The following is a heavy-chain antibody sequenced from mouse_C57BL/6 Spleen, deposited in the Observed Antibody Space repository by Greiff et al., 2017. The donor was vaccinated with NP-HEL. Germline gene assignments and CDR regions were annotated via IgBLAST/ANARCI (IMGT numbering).Heavy chain of an antibody. V-gene: IGHV5-4*01. CDR1: GFTFSSYA. CDR2: ISDGGSYT. J-gene: IGHJ4*01. CDR3: ARDQGPYAMDY. Sequence: EVKLEESGGGLVKPGGSLKLSCAASGFTFSSYAMSWVRQTPEKRLEWVATISDGGSYTYYPDNVKGRFTISRDNAKNNLYLQMSHLKSEDTAMYYCARDQGPYAMDYWGQGTSVTVSS.